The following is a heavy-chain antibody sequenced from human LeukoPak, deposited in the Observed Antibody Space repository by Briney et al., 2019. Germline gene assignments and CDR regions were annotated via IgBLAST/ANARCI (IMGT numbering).Heavy chain of an antibody. Sequence: SETLSLTCAVSGASIASHSWWSWVRQPPGKGLEWIGEVYHSGGANYKSSLKSRVTISVDTSRNHFSLKLTSVTAADTAVYFCAYNRNFALDNWGQGTLVTVS. CDR2: VYHSGGA. J-gene: IGHJ4*01. V-gene: IGHV4/OR15-8*01. D-gene: IGHD1-14*01. CDR3: AYNRNFALDN. CDR1: GASIASHSW.